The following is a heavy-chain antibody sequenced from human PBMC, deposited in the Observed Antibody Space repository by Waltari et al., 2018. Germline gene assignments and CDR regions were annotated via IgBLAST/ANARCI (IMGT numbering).Heavy chain of an antibody. CDR3: ARLNWDVVKAFDY. J-gene: IGHJ4*02. V-gene: IGHV3-7*01. CDR2: IKQDGSDK. D-gene: IGHD3-22*01. Sequence: EVQLVEAGGGLVQPGGSLRLSCEDSGFTFSGYWMSWVCQAPGKGLEWVANIKQDGSDKYYVDSVKGRFTISRDNAKNSLYLQMNSLRVEDTAIYYCARLNWDVVKAFDYWGQGTLVTVSS. CDR1: GFTFSGYW.